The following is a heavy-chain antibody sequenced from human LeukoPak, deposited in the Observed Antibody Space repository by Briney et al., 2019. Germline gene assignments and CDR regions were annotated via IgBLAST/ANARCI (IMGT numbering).Heavy chain of an antibody. CDR3: ALLAYCSGGICYSTDFLGYVQH. V-gene: IGHV3-23*01. Sequence: GGSLRLSCAASGFTFSSYAISWVRQAPGKGLGWVSAISGSGGSTYYADSVKGRFTIPRNNPKNTLYLQMNSLRAEDTAVYYCALLAYCSGGICYSTDFLGYVQHWGQGTLVTVSS. CDR1: GFTFSSYA. J-gene: IGHJ1*01. D-gene: IGHD2-15*01. CDR2: ISGSGGST.